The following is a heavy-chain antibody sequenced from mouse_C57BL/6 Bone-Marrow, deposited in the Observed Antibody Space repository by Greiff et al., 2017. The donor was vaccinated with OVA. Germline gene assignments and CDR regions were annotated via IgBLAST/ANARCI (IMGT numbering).Heavy chain of an antibody. V-gene: IGHV14-4*01. Sequence: VQLQQSGAELVRPGASVKLSCTASGFNFKDDSMHWVKQRPEQGLEWIGWIDPENGDTEYAAKFQGTATLTAATSSNTAYLQISSLKAEDTAVYYCTIGERRSSDYWGQGTTLTVSS. CDR2: IDPENGDT. CDR1: GFNFKDDS. J-gene: IGHJ2*01. D-gene: IGHD1-1*01. CDR3: TIGERRSSDY.